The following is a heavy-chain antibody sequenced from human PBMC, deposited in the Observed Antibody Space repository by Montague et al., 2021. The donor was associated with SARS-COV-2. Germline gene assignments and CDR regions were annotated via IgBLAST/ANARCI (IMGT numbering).Heavy chain of an antibody. D-gene: IGHD3-3*01. V-gene: IGHV4-38-2*02. Sequence: SETLSPTCSVSGFSISSGYYWGWIRQTPGKGLEWIGSRYQNGATYYSPSLKRPVTILLDTSKNQFSLILTSVTAADTAVYYCARSGVGIFDFSYFDSWGQGSLVIVSS. CDR1: GFSISSGYY. J-gene: IGHJ4*02. CDR3: ARSGVGIFDFSYFDS. CDR2: RYQNGAT.